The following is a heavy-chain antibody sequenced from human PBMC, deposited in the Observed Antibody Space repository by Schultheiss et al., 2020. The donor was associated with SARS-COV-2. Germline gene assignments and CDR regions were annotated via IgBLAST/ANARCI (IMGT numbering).Heavy chain of an antibody. D-gene: IGHD6-6*01. CDR1: GGSFSSYY. CDR3: ARGGSSSSVNYYYYGMDV. Sequence: SETLSLTCAVYGGSFSSYYWSWIRQPPGKGLEWIGYIYYSGSTNYNPSLKSRVTISVDTSKNQFSLKLSSVTAADTAVYYCARGGSSSSVNYYYYGMDVWGQGTTVTVSS. CDR2: IYYSGST. J-gene: IGHJ6*02. V-gene: IGHV4-59*01.